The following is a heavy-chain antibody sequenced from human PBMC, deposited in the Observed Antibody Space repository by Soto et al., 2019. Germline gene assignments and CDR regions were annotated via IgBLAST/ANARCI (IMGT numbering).Heavy chain of an antibody. Sequence: SETLSLTCTVSGDSISTDYWSWIRQSPGKGLEWIGFIYYGGSTNYNPSLKSRVTISVDTPKNQFSLKLSSVTAADTAVYYCAINWNWRSLVHRGQGTLVTVSS. CDR3: AINWNWRSLVH. J-gene: IGHJ4*02. CDR2: IYYGGST. CDR1: GDSISTDY. D-gene: IGHD1-7*01. V-gene: IGHV4-59*08.